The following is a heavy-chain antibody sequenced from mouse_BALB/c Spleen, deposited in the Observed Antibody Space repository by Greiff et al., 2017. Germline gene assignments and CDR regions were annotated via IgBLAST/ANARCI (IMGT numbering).Heavy chain of an antibody. V-gene: IGHV5-17*02. J-gene: IGHJ4*01. CDR2: ISSGSSTI. CDR3: ARYTYYGSSYAMDY. CDR1: GFTFSSFG. D-gene: IGHD1-1*01. Sequence: DVQLVESGGGLLQPGGSRKLSCAASGFTFSSFGMHWVRQAPEKGLEWVAYISSGSSTIYYADTVKGRFTISRDNPKNTLFLQMTSLRSEDTAMYYCARYTYYGSSYAMDYWGQGTSVTVSS.